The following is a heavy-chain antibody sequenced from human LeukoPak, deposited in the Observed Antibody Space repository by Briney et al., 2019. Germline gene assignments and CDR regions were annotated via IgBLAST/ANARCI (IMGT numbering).Heavy chain of an antibody. Sequence: SETLSLTCTVSGGSISSGGYYWSWIRQHPGKGLEWIGYIYYSGSTHYNPSLKSRVTISVDTSKNQFSLKLSSVTAADTAVYYCARDSGTAMVFRSSYYFDYWGQGTLVTVSS. J-gene: IGHJ4*02. CDR3: ARDSGTAMVFRSSYYFDY. V-gene: IGHV4-31*03. CDR2: IYYSGST. CDR1: GGSISSGGYY. D-gene: IGHD5-18*01.